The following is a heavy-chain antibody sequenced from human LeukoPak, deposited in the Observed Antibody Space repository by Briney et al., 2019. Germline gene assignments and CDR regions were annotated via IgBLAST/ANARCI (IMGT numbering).Heavy chain of an antibody. CDR3: ARVSGHRAYYFDY. CDR1: GGSMSDYY. Sequence: SETLSLTCTVSGGSMSDYYWGWIRQPPGKGLEWIGSIYYSGSTYYNPSLKSRVTISVDTSKNQFSLKLSSVTAADTAVYYCARVSGHRAYYFDYWGQGTLVTVSS. J-gene: IGHJ4*02. CDR2: IYYSGST. V-gene: IGHV4-39*07. D-gene: IGHD3-3*01.